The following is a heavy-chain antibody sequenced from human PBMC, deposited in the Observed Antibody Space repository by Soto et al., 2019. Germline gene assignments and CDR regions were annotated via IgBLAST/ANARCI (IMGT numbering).Heavy chain of an antibody. D-gene: IGHD6-6*01. CDR2: INAHSGGT. CDR1: GFAFTGYY. CDR3: AKDLTRQLAYWLDP. V-gene: IGHV1-2*02. Sequence: ASVKVSCKASGFAFTGYYIHWLRQAPGQGLEWMGWINAHSGGTEYAQKFQGRVTLTRDTSIATAYLTLTSLTSDDTALYYCAKDLTRQLAYWLDPWGQGTQVTVSS. J-gene: IGHJ5*02.